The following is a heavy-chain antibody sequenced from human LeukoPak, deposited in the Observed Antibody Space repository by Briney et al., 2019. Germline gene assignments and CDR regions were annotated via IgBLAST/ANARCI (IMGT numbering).Heavy chain of an antibody. V-gene: IGHV3-48*01. CDR2: ISISGSTI. D-gene: IGHD3-22*01. CDR3: ARDIRVYYDSSAVIKAFDY. J-gene: IGHJ4*02. CDR1: GFTFSSCS. Sequence: PGGSLRLSCAASGFTFSSCSMNWVRQAPGKGLEWVSYISISGSTIYYADSVKGRFTISRDNSKNTLYLQMNSLRAEDTAVYYCARDIRVYYDSSAVIKAFDYWGQGTLVTVSS.